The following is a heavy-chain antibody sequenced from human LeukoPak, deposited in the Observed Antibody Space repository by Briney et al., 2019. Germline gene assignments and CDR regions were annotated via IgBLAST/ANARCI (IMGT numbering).Heavy chain of an antibody. CDR3: ARAGNNWSFDY. Sequence: SETLSLTCTVSGGSMSSGGYFWSWIRQLPGKGLECIGYIYYTGRTYYNPSLKSRVTISVDTSKNQFSLMLTSVNAADTAVYHCARAGNNWSFDYWGQGTLVTVSS. D-gene: IGHD1-1*01. V-gene: IGHV4-31*03. CDR2: IYYTGRT. CDR1: GGSMSSGGYF. J-gene: IGHJ4*02.